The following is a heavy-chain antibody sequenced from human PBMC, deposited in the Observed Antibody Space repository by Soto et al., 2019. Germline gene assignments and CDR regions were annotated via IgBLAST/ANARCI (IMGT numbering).Heavy chain of an antibody. J-gene: IGHJ4*02. Sequence: GSLRLSCAASGFVFSDYVIHWVRQAPGRGLDWVAGIWYHGRDIFYTDSVKGRFTISRDNSKNMLYLQMNSLRAEDAAVYYCARDQGGQSGNFIFDNWGQGTLVTVSS. CDR3: ARDQGGQSGNFIFDN. V-gene: IGHV3-33*01. D-gene: IGHD1-26*01. CDR1: GFVFSDYV. CDR2: IWYHGRDI.